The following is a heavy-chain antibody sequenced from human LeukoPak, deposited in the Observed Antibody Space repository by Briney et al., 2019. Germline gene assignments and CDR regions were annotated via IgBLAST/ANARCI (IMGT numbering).Heavy chain of an antibody. CDR2: INHSGST. CDR3: ARDTAPLRYFDWLGNWFDP. CDR1: GGSFSGYY. D-gene: IGHD3-9*01. Sequence: SETLSLTCAVYGGSFSGYYWSWIRQPPGKGLEWIGEINHSGSTNYNPSLKSRVTISVDTSKNQFSLKLSSVTAADTAAYYCARDTAPLRYFDWLGNWFDPWGQGTLVTVSS. V-gene: IGHV4-34*01. J-gene: IGHJ5*02.